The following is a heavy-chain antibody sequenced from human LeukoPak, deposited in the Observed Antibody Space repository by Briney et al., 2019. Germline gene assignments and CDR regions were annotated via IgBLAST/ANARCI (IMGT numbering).Heavy chain of an antibody. CDR3: ARRAAIYYYYMDV. V-gene: IGHV4-34*01. Sequence: PSETLSLTCAVYGGSFSGYYWSWIRQPPGKGLEWIGEINHSGSTNYNPSLKSRVTISVDTSKNQFSLKLSSVTAADTAVYYCARRAAIYYYYMDVWGKGTTVTVSS. CDR2: INHSGST. J-gene: IGHJ6*03. CDR1: GGSFSGYY. D-gene: IGHD6-25*01.